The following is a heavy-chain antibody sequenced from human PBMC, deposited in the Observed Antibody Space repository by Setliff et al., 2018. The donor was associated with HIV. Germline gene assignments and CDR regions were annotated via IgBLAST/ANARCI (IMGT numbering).Heavy chain of an antibody. CDR2: IYTSGST. J-gene: IGHJ3*02. Sequence: SETLSLTCSVSGDSISRGSYYWSWIRQPAGKELEWVGRIYTSGSTNYNPSLKSRVTISVDTSRNQFSLNLSSVTAADTAVYYCARFPLLHKNAFDIWGQGTMVTVSS. D-gene: IGHD2-15*01. V-gene: IGHV4-61*02. CDR3: ARFPLLHKNAFDI. CDR1: GDSISRGSYY.